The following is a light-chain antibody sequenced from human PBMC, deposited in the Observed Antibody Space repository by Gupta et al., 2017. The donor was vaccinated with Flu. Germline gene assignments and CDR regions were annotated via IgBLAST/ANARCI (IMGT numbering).Light chain of an antibody. CDR3: QRYNNWPRA. Sequence: ELVMTQSPGTLSAVPGKGATLSCRTSQNIGNKLAWYQHKPGQAPRLLIYGASTRADGVPARFSGSASGTEFTLTITVLQAEDFTVYYCQRYNNWPRAFGPGTKLDIK. J-gene: IGKJ3*01. CDR1: QNIGNK. CDR2: GAS. V-gene: IGKV3-15*01.